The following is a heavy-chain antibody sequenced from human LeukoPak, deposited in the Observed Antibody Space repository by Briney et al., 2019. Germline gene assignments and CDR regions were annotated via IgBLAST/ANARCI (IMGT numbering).Heavy chain of an antibody. CDR3: ATEDFDGIVGPIDSFDV. V-gene: IGHV1-24*01. Sequence: ASVKVSCKVSKSTLSELSMHWVRQAPGKGLEWMGGFDPEHGKTVYAQTFQGRVTMTEDTSTGTAYMELRRLRSEDTAVYYCATEDFDGIVGPIDSFDVWGQGTMVTVSS. D-gene: IGHD1-26*01. CDR1: KSTLSELS. CDR2: FDPEHGKT. J-gene: IGHJ3*01.